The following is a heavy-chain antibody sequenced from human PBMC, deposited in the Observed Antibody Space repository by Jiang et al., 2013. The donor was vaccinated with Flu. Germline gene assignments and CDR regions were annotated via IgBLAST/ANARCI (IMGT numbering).Heavy chain of an antibody. CDR2: IDWDDDK. V-gene: IGHV2-70*11. CDR3: ARTPPITEAGFSQDAFDI. D-gene: IGHD6-13*01. Sequence: KPTQTLTLTCTFSGFSLSTSGMCVSWIRQSPGKALEWLARIDWDDDKYYKTSLETRLTISKDTSKNQVVLTMTNLDPVDTATYYCARTPPITEAGFSQDAFDIWGQGTMVTVSS. J-gene: IGHJ3*02. CDR1: GFSLSTSGMC.